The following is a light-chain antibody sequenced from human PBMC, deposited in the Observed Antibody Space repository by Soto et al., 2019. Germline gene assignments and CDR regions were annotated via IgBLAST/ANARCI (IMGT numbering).Light chain of an antibody. J-gene: IGKJ2*01. Sequence: EILMTQSPATLSVSPGERATLSCRASQSLSRNLAWYQQKPGQAPRLLIYGASTRASGVPARFSGSGSGTEFTLTISSLQSEDFAVYYCQQSGSSPPKYTFGQGTRLEIK. V-gene: IGKV3-15*01. CDR3: QQSGSSPPKYT. CDR2: GAS. CDR1: QSLSRN.